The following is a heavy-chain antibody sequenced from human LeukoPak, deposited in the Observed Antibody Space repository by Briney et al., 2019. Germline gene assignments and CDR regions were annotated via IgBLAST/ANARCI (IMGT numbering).Heavy chain of an antibody. CDR2: IFPGDSDT. CDR1: GYSFTSYW. CDR3: ATSTGRTIGGVIVTDYYDGMDV. Sequence: GESLKISCKGSGYSFTSYWIGRVRQFPGKGLEWMGIIFPGDSDTRYSPSFQGQVTISTDKSISTAYLQWSSLKASDTAMYYCATSTGRTIGGVIVTDYYDGMDVWGQGTPVTVSS. V-gene: IGHV5-51*01. J-gene: IGHJ6*02. D-gene: IGHD3-16*02.